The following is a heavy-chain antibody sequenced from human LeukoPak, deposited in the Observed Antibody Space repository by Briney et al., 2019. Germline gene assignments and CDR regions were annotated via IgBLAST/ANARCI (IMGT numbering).Heavy chain of an antibody. Sequence: ASVKVSCKVSGYTLTELSMHWVRQAPGKGLEWMGGFDPEDGETIYAQKFQGRVTMTEDTSTDTAYMELSSLRSEDTAVYYCAIDLLFVRSGSSWYYWGQGTLVTVSS. D-gene: IGHD6-13*01. CDR3: AIDLLFVRSGSSWYY. J-gene: IGHJ4*02. CDR2: FDPEDGET. V-gene: IGHV1-24*01. CDR1: GYTLTELS.